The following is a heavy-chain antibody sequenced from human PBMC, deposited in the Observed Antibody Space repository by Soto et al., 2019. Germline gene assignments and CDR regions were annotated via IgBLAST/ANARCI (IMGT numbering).Heavy chain of an antibody. V-gene: IGHV1-18*01. D-gene: IGHD2-15*01. CDR3: VRGGSNGSAGGD. CDR1: GYTFTSYG. CDR2: ISAYNGNT. Sequence: ASVKVSCKASGYTFTSYGISWVRQAPGQGLEWMGWISAYNGNTNYAQKVQGRVTMTTETSTSTAYMELRSLRSDDTAVYYCVRGGSNGSAGGDWGQGTLVTVSS. J-gene: IGHJ4*02.